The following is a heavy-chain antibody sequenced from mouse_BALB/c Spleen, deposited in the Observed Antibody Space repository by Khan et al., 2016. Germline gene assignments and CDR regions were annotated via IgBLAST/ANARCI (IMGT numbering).Heavy chain of an antibody. V-gene: IGHV3-8*02. Sequence: EVQLQESGPSLVKPSQALSLTCSVTGDSITSGYWNWIRKFPGIKLEYMGYITYSGSTYYNPSLKSRISITRDTSKNQYFLQLISVTTEDTATYYCARYDVSSYVRGMDYWGQGTSVTVSS. CDR3: ARYDVSSYVRGMDY. D-gene: IGHD1-1*01. J-gene: IGHJ4*01. CDR2: ITYSGST. CDR1: GDSITSGY.